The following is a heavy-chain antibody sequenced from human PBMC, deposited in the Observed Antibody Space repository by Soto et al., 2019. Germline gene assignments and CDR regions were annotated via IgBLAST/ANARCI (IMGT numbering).Heavy chain of an antibody. V-gene: IGHV3-23*01. CDR2: ISGSGGST. CDR1: GFTFSSYA. D-gene: IGHD6-13*01. CDR3: AKGRSSSWRSNPLPDY. J-gene: IGHJ4*02. Sequence: GGSLRLSCAASGFTFSSYAMSWVRQAPGKGLEWVSAISGSGGSTYYADSVKGRFTISRDNSKNTLYLQMNSLRAEDTAVYYCAKGRSSSWRSNPLPDYWGQGTLVTVSS.